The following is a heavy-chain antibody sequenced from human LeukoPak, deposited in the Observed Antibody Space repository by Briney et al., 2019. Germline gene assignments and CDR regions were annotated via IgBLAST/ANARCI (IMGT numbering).Heavy chain of an antibody. CDR3: ARDTKRSRARWENLGFDP. CDR2: VSAYNGNT. J-gene: IGHJ5*02. D-gene: IGHD1-26*01. Sequence: GASVKVSCKASGYTFTSYGITWVRQAPGQGLEWMGWVSAYNGNTNYAQKLQGRVTMTIDTSTSTAYMELRSLRSDDTAVYYCARDTKRSRARWENLGFDPWGQGTLVTVSS. CDR1: GYTFTSYG. V-gene: IGHV1-18*01.